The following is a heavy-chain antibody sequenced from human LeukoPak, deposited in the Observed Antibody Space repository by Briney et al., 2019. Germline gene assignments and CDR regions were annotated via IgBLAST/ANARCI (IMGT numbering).Heavy chain of an antibody. Sequence: GESLKISCKASGYSFNTYWFAWVRQMPGKGLEWMGITFPGDSDTRYSPSFQGQVTITADKSTSTAYLQWDTLRASDTAIYYCARAGFGGNSGQFDFWGQGTLVTVSS. V-gene: IGHV5-51*01. CDR3: ARAGFGGNSGQFDF. D-gene: IGHD4-23*01. J-gene: IGHJ4*02. CDR1: GYSFNTYW. CDR2: TFPGDSDT.